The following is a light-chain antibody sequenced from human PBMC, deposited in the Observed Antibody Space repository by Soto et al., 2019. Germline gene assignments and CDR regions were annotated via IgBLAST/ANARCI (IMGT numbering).Light chain of an antibody. J-gene: IGLJ3*02. CDR1: SSDVGGYNF. V-gene: IGLV2-14*03. CDR3: SSYRSGSTLV. Sequence: QSALTQPASVSGSPGQSITISCTGTSSDVGGYNFVSWYQQHPGKAPKLMIFDVNNRPSGVSNRFSGSKSGNKASLTISGLQAEDEAEYYCSSYRSGSTLVFGGGTKLTVL. CDR2: DVN.